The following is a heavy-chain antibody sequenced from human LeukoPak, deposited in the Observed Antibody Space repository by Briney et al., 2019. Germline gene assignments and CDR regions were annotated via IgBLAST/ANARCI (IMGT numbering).Heavy chain of an antibody. Sequence: PGGSLRLSREASGFTFSSYALSWVRQAPGKGLEWVAAIGGDSSTYYTGSVRGRFTISRDNSKNTVYLQMSSLRVEDTAVYYCAKKGSYSSGWYGGHYFDSWGQGTLVTVSS. CDR1: GFTFSSYA. D-gene: IGHD6-19*01. J-gene: IGHJ4*01. CDR3: AKKGSYSSGWYGGHYFDS. V-gene: IGHV3-23*01. CDR2: IGGDSST.